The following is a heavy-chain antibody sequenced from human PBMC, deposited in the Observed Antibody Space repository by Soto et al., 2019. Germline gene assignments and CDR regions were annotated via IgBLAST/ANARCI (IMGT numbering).Heavy chain of an antibody. D-gene: IGHD1-26*01. CDR1: GFTLSDHY. CDR3: VRWDSGNPEN. J-gene: IGHJ4*02. Sequence: ESGGGLVQPGGSLRLSCVVSGFTLSDHYIDWVRQAPGKGLEWVGRTKNKAQRYTTEYAASVKGRFTISRDDSENSGYLQMNSLKTEDTAVYYCVRWDSGNPENWGQGTLVTVSS. CDR2: TKNKAQRYTT. V-gene: IGHV3-72*01.